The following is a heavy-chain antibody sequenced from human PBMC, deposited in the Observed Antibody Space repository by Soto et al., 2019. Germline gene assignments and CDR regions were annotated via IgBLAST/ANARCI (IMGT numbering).Heavy chain of an antibody. CDR2: IYYSGST. CDR3: ARRRATPTYFDY. J-gene: IGHJ4*02. Sequence: SETLSLTCTVSGGSISGHYWSWIRQPPGKGLEWIGYIYYSGSTYYNPSLKSRVTISVDTSKNQFSLKLKSVTAADTAVYYCARRRATPTYFDYWGQGTLVTVSS. CDR1: GGSISGHY. V-gene: IGHV4-59*08.